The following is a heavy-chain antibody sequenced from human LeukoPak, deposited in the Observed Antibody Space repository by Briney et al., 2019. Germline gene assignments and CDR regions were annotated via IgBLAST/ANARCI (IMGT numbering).Heavy chain of an antibody. CDR2: IYYSGST. J-gene: IGHJ4*02. Sequence: PSETLSLTCTVSGGSISSYYWSWIRQPPGKGLEWIGYIYYSGSTNYNPSLKSRVTISVDTSKNQFSLKLSSVTAADTAVYYCARAQGSSWYGGGYYFDYWGQGTLVTVSS. CDR1: GGSISSYY. CDR3: ARAQGSSWYGGGYYFDY. D-gene: IGHD6-13*01. V-gene: IGHV4-59*01.